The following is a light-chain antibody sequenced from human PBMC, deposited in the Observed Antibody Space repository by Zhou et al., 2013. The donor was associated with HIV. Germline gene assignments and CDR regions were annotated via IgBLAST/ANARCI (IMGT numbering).Light chain of an antibody. CDR1: QSVSSN. V-gene: IGKV3-20*01. CDR2: GAS. CDR3: HLYGYSSAFS. J-gene: IGKJ4*01. Sequence: IVLTQSPGTLSLSPGEGATLSCRASQSVSSNLVWYQQKPGQPPRLLIYGASRRATGIPDRFRGSGSGTDFTLSISSLESEDFAVYYCHLYGYSSAFSFGGGTKVEIK.